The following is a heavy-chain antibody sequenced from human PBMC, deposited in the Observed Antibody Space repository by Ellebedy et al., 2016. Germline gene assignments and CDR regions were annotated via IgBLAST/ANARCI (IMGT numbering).Heavy chain of an antibody. CDR2: INQDGSEK. V-gene: IGHV3-7*01. J-gene: IGHJ4*02. CDR1: GFSYSTYW. CDR3: GRGNGVFGPEPLDY. Sequence: GESLKISCAASGFSYSTYWMSWVRRAPGKGLEWVANINQDGSEKYYVDPVKGRFTISRDNAKDSLYLQMSSLRAEDTAIYFCGRGNGVFGPEPLDYWGQGTLVTVSS. D-gene: IGHD1-14*01.